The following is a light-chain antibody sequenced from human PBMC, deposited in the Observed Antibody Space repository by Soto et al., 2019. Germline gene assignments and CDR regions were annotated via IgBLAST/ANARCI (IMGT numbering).Light chain of an antibody. J-gene: IGKJ5*01. CDR1: LSVYSS. Sequence: DIVMTQSPATLSVSPGERATLSCRASLSVYSSLAWYQQRPGQAPRLLIYAASIRATGVPARFSGSGSGTDFTLTISRLEPEDFAVYYCQQHGTSPITFGQGSRLEIK. CDR3: QQHGTSPIT. V-gene: IGKV3-20*01. CDR2: AAS.